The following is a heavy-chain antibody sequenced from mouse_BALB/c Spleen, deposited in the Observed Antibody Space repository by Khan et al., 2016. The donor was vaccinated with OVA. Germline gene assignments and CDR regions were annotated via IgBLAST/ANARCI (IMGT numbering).Heavy chain of an antibody. CDR3: AKGVWSYYLALDY. CDR1: GFSLTDYG. Sequence: QVQLKESGPGLVAPSQSLSITCTVSGFSLTDYGVSWIRQPPGKGLEWLGVIWGGGSTYYNSVLKSRLNINKDNTRSQVFLKMNRLQTDDTAMYYCAKGVWSYYLALDYWGQGTSVTVSS. D-gene: IGHD2-10*02. J-gene: IGHJ4*01. CDR2: IWGGGST. V-gene: IGHV2-6-5*01.